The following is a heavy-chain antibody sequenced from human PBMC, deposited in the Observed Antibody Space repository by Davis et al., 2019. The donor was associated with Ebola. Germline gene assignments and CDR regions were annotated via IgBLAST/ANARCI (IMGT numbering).Heavy chain of an antibody. CDR3: ARDHYDSSGYGFDI. CDR1: GFTFSDYY. V-gene: IGHV3-11*04. D-gene: IGHD3-22*01. J-gene: IGHJ3*02. Sequence: GESLKISCAASGFTFSDYYMSWIRQAPGKGLEWVSYISSSGSTIYYADSVKGRFTISRDNAKNSLYLQMNSLRDEDTAVYYCARDHYDSSGYGFDIWGQGTMVTVSS. CDR2: ISSSGSTI.